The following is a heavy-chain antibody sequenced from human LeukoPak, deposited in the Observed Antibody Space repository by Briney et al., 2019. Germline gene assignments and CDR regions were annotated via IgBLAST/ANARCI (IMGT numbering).Heavy chain of an antibody. CDR2: ISTSGGSA. Sequence: GGSLRLSCAASGFTFSTYAMNWVRQAPGKGLEWVSAISTSGGSANYADSVEGRFTISRDNSKNTLYLQMNSLRAEDTALYYCAKDGKRITMIGVVRRGHYLDYWGQGTLVTVSS. V-gene: IGHV3-23*01. D-gene: IGHD3-22*01. CDR1: GFTFSTYA. CDR3: AKDGKRITMIGVVRRGHYLDY. J-gene: IGHJ4*02.